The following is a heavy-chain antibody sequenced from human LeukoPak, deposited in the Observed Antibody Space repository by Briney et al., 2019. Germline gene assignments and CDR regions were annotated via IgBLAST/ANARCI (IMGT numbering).Heavy chain of an antibody. Sequence: SETLSLTCNVSGDSVSSYCWNWIRQPPGKGLEWIAYIHYSGSTNYNPSLRSRVTISVDTSKNQFSLKLSSVTAADTAVYYCARDRDDILTGYYADYWGQGTLVTVSS. CDR2: IHYSGST. D-gene: IGHD3-9*01. J-gene: IGHJ4*02. CDR1: GDSVSSYC. V-gene: IGHV4-59*02. CDR3: ARDRDDILTGYYADY.